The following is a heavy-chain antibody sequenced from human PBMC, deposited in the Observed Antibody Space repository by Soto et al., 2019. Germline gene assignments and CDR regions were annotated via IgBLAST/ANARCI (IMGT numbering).Heavy chain of an antibody. V-gene: IGHV3-23*01. CDR1: GFTFSSYV. Sequence: EVQLLESGGGLVQPGGSLRLSCAASGFTFSSYVMSWVRQAPGKGLQWVSAISGSGGSTYYADSVKGRFTISRDKSKNALYPQVNSLRAEDTAVYYCTKDYESESDSGKYAIDYWGQGTLVSVST. CDR3: TKDYESESDSGKYAIDY. J-gene: IGHJ4*02. D-gene: IGHD1-26*01. CDR2: ISGSGGST.